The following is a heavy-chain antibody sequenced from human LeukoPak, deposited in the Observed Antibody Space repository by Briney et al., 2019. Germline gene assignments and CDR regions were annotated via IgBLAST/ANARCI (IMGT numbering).Heavy chain of an antibody. CDR1: GFTFSSYG. CDR2: ISYDGSNK. V-gene: IGHV3-30*18. Sequence: PGGSLRLSCAASGFTFSSYGMHWVRQAPGKGLEWVAVISYDGSNKYYADSVKGRFTISRDNSKNTLYLQMNSLRAEDTAVYYCAKDDCSGGSCYFFSNWFDPWGQGTLVTVSS. CDR3: AKDDCSGGSCYFFSNWFDP. J-gene: IGHJ5*02. D-gene: IGHD2-15*01.